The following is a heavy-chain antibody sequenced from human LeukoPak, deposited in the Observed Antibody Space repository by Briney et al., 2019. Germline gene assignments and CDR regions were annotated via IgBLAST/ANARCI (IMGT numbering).Heavy chain of an antibody. J-gene: IGHJ4*02. Sequence: SETLSLTCTVSGGSISSSSYYWGWIRQPPGKGLEWIGSIYYSGSTYYNPSLKSRVTISVDTSKNQFSLKLSSATAADTAVYYCARRNEYSSSGFDYWGQGTLVTVSS. D-gene: IGHD6-6*01. V-gene: IGHV4-39*01. CDR2: IYYSGST. CDR3: ARRNEYSSSGFDY. CDR1: GGSISSSSYY.